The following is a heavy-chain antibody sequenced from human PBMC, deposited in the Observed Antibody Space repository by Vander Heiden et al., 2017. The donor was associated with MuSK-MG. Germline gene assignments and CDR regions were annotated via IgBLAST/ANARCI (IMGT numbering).Heavy chain of an antibody. CDR1: GGSISGYY. CDR2: IYYSGGT. CDR3: ARGLKWFDP. J-gene: IGHJ5*02. D-gene: IGHD3-16*01. Sequence: QVQLLESGPRLVKPSETLSLTCTVSGGSISGYYWSWIRQPPGKGLEWIGYIYYSGGTNYSPSLKSRLTIALDTSKNQFSLNLSSVTAADTAVYYCARGLKWFDPWGQGTLVTVSS. V-gene: IGHV4-59*08.